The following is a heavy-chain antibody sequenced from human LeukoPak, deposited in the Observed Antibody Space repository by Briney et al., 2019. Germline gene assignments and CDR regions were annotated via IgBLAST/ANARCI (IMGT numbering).Heavy chain of an antibody. V-gene: IGHV3-74*01. D-gene: IGHD5-18*01. Sequence: PRGSLRLSCAASGFTFSSYWMHWVRQAPGKGLVWVSRINSDGSTTSYADSVKGRFTISRDNAKNTLYLQMNRLRAEDTAVYYCARGSNYGYLTYFDYWGQGTLVTVSS. CDR3: ARGSNYGYLTYFDY. CDR1: GFTFSSYW. J-gene: IGHJ4*02. CDR2: INSDGSTT.